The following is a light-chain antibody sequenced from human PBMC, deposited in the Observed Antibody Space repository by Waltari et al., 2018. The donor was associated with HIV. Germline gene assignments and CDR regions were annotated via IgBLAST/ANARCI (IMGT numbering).Light chain of an antibody. V-gene: IGKV3-11*01. CDR1: QSVRYY. CDR3: QQRSDWPT. J-gene: IGKJ2*01. Sequence: EIVLTQSPATLSLSPGERATLSCGASQSVRYYLNWYQQKPGQAPRLLIFDASERATGIPARFSGSGSGSDFTLTISSLEPEDFAVYYCQQRSDWPTFGQGTRLEIK. CDR2: DAS.